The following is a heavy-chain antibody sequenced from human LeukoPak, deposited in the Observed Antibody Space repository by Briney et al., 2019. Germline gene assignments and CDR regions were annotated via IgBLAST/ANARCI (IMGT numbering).Heavy chain of an antibody. CDR3: ASEGIAAAFDY. D-gene: IGHD6-13*01. CDR1: GFTFSSYA. Sequence: PGGSPRLSCAASGFTFSSYAMHWVRQAPGKGLEWVAVISYDGSNKYYADSVKGRFTISRDNSKNTLYLQMNSLRAEDTAVYYCASEGIAAAFDYWGQGTLVTVSS. J-gene: IGHJ4*02. CDR2: ISYDGSNK. V-gene: IGHV3-30*04.